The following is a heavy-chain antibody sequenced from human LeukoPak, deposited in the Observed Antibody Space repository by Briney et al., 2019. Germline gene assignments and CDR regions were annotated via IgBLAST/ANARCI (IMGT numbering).Heavy chain of an antibody. CDR2: INPKSGGT. CDR3: ARRYCRSTSCYSPFDY. J-gene: IGHJ4*02. D-gene: IGHD2-2*02. V-gene: IGHV1-2*02. Sequence: ASVKVSCEASGYTLTGDYMHSVRHAPGQRLEWMGWINPKSGGTNYAQNFQGRVTMTWDTSISTSYMELSRLRSDDPAVYSGARRYCRSTSCYSPFDYWGQGTLVSVSS. CDR1: GYTLTGDY.